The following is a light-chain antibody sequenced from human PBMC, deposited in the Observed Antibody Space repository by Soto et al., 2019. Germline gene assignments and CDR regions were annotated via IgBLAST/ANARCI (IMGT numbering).Light chain of an antibody. CDR1: QSVSSSY. J-gene: IGKJ1*01. CDR2: GAS. Sequence: EIVLTQSPGTLSLSPGERATLSCRASQSVSSSYLAWYRQKPGQAPSLLIYGASRRATGIPDRFSGSGSGTDFTITISRLGPEDFAVYYCQQYDRSPWTFGQGTKVEVK. V-gene: IGKV3-20*01. CDR3: QQYDRSPWT.